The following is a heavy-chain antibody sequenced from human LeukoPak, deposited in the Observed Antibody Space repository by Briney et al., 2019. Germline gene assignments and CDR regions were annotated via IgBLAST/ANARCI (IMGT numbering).Heavy chain of an antibody. CDR2: IYYSGST. CDR3: ARVSGYSYGSVYYYGMDV. J-gene: IGHJ6*02. V-gene: IGHV4-59*01. D-gene: IGHD5-18*01. CDR1: GGSTSSYY. Sequence: SETLSLTCTVSGGSTSSYYWSWIRQPPGKGLEWIGYIYYSGSTNYNPSLKSRVTISVDTSKNQFSLKLSSVTAADTGVYYCARVSGYSYGSVYYYGMDVWGQGTTVTVSS.